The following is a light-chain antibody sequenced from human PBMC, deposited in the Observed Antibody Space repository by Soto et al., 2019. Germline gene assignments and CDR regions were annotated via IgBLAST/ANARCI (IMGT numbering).Light chain of an antibody. CDR2: GAS. V-gene: IGKV3-15*01. CDR3: QQYNTWPRT. Sequence: TQSPSSLSLSPGERATLSCRASQSVSSDLAWYHQKPGQAPRLLIYGASTRATGIPARFSGSGSGTEFTLTINSLQSEDFAVYYCQQYNTWPRTFGQGTKVDIK. J-gene: IGKJ1*01. CDR1: QSVSSD.